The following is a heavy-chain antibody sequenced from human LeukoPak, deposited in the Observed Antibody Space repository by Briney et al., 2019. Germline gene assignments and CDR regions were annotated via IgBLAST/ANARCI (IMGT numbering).Heavy chain of an antibody. J-gene: IGHJ5*02. V-gene: IGHV3-7*01. CDR2: IKQDGSEK. CDR3: ARVSYYGSGSYYSLTGFDP. Sequence: GGSLRLSCAASGFTFSSYWMSWVRQAPGKGLEGVANIKQDGSEKYYVDSVKGRFTISRDNAKNSLYLQMNSLRAEDTAVYYCARVSYYGSGSYYSLTGFDPWGQGTLVTVSS. CDR1: GFTFSSYW. D-gene: IGHD3-10*01.